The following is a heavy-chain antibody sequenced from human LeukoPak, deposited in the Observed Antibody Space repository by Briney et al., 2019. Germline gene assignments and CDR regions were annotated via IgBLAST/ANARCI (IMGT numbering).Heavy chain of an antibody. J-gene: IGHJ3*02. CDR2: IRSSSSTI. CDR1: GFTFSSYS. V-gene: IGHV3-48*01. D-gene: IGHD3-9*01. Sequence: GGSLRLSCAASGFTFSSYSMNWVRQAPGKGLEWVSYIRSSSSTIYYADSVKGRFTISRDNAKNSLYLQMNSLRAEDTAVYYCARDRDDILTGYSPDAFDIWGQGTMVTVSS. CDR3: ARDRDDILTGYSPDAFDI.